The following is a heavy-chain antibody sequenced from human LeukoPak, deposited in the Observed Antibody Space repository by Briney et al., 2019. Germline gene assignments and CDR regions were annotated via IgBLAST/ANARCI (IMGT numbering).Heavy chain of an antibody. J-gene: IGHJ3*02. CDR1: GFTFSSYG. V-gene: IGHV3-33*01. CDR2: IWYDGSNK. Sequence: GGSLRLSCAASGFTFSSYGMHWVRQAPGKGLEWVAVIWYDGSNKYYADSVKGRFTISRDNSKNTLYLQMNSLRAEDTAVYYCARERGLRYFDWLYDAFDIWGQGTIVTVSS. D-gene: IGHD3-9*01. CDR3: ARERGLRYFDWLYDAFDI.